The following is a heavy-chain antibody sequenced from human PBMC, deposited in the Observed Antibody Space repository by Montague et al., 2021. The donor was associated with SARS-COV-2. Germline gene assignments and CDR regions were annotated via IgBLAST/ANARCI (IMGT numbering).Heavy chain of an antibody. J-gene: IGHJ4*02. Sequence: SETLSLTCEIYSGPLSAYYWSWVRQPPGKGLEWIGEIHPYGHTSYNPSLMSRVTISLGTSSNPFSLKLTSVTAADTAVYYCARGLDHEKGGDYWGQGILVTVSS. CDR3: ARGLDHEKGGDY. CDR1: SGPLSAYY. V-gene: IGHV4-34*01. D-gene: IGHD3-16*01. CDR2: IHPYGHT.